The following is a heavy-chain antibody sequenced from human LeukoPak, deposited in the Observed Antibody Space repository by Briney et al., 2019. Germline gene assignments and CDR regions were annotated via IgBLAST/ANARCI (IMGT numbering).Heavy chain of an antibody. CDR2: INPSGGST. V-gene: IGHV1-46*03. J-gene: IGHJ5*02. CDR3: ARVALNWSFDP. D-gene: IGHD1-20*01. CDR1: GYTFRTYY. Sequence: SVKVSCKAFGYTFRTYYIHWVRQAPGQGLEWMGMINPSGGSTSYVQKFQGRVTMTRDTSTSTVSMELSSLRYEDTAVYYCARVALNWSFDPWGQGTLVTVSS.